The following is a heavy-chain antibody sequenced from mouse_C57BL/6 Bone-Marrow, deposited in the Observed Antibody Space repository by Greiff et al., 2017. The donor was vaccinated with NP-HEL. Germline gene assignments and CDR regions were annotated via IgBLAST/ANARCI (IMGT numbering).Heavy chain of an antibody. CDR3: ARILYYYGSSPYYDMDY. J-gene: IGHJ4*01. V-gene: IGHV1-64*01. D-gene: IGHD1-1*01. CDR2: IHPNSGST. CDR1: GYTFTSYW. Sequence: QVQLQQPGAELVKPGASVKLSCKASGYTFTSYWMHWVKQRPGQGLEWIGMIHPNSGSTNYNEKFKSKATLTVDKSSSTAYMQLSSLTSEDSAVYYCARILYYYGSSPYYDMDYWGQGTSVTVSS.